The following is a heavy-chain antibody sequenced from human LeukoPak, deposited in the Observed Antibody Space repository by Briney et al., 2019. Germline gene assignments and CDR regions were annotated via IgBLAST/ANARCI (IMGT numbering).Heavy chain of an antibody. V-gene: IGHV3-9*01. Sequence: GGSLRLSCAASGFTFDDYAMHWVRQAPGKGLEWVSGISWNSGSIGYADSVKGRFTISRDNAKNSLYLQMNSLRAEDTALYYCAKAKGSSGYYYRDVLFDYWGQGTLVTVSS. J-gene: IGHJ4*02. D-gene: IGHD3-22*01. CDR2: ISWNSGSI. CDR1: GFTFDDYA. CDR3: AKAKGSSGYYYRDVLFDY.